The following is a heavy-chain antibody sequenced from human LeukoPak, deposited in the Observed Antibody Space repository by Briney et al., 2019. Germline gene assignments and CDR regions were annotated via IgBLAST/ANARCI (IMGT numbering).Heavy chain of an antibody. Sequence: GESLKISCKGSGYSFTSYWISWVRQMPGKGLEWMGRIDPSDSYTNYSPSFQGHVTISADKSISTAYLQWSSLKASDTAMYYCAGQGSSSSWYDWFDPWGQGTLVTVSS. CDR1: GYSFTSYW. D-gene: IGHD6-13*01. CDR2: IDPSDSYT. V-gene: IGHV5-10-1*01. CDR3: AGQGSSSSWYDWFDP. J-gene: IGHJ5*02.